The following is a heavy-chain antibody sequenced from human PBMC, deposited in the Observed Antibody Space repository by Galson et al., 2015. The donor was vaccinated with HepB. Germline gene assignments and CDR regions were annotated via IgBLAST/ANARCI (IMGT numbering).Heavy chain of an antibody. J-gene: IGHJ4*02. CDR2: IWYDGSNK. D-gene: IGHD3-9*01. CDR1: GFTFSSYG. Sequence: SLRLSCAASGFTFSSYGMHWVRQAPGKGLEWVAVIWYDGSNKYYADSVKGRFTISRDNSKNTLYLQMNSLRAEDTAVYYCARDEGEAKYYDILTGWEPGIADYWGQGTLVTVSS. V-gene: IGHV3-33*01. CDR3: ARDEGEAKYYDILTGWEPGIADY.